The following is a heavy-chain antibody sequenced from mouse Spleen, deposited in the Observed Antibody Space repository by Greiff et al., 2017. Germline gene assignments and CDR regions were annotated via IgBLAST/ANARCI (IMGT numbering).Heavy chain of an antibody. CDR3: NARYDGDDY. CDR1: GFNIKDYY. D-gene: IGHD2-14*01. V-gene: IGHV14-4*02. Sequence: VQLQQSGAELVRSGASVKLSCTASGFNIKDYYMHWVKQRPEQGLEWIGWIDPENGDTEYAPKFQGKATMTADTSSNTAYLQLSSLTSEDTAVYYCNARYDGDDYWGQGTTLTVSS. CDR2: IDPENGDT. J-gene: IGHJ2*01.